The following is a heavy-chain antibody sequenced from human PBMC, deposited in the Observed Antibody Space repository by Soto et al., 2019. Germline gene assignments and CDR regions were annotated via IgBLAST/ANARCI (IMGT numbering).Heavy chain of an antibody. Sequence: SETLSLTCAVSGGSISSGGYSWSWIRQPPGKGLEWIGYIYHSGSTYYNPSLKSRVTISVDRSKNQFSLKLSSVTAADTAVYYCARVRIQLWHFDYWGHGTLVPVSP. CDR2: IYHSGST. CDR1: GGSISSGGYS. D-gene: IGHD5-18*01. V-gene: IGHV4-30-2*01. CDR3: ARVRIQLWHFDY. J-gene: IGHJ4*01.